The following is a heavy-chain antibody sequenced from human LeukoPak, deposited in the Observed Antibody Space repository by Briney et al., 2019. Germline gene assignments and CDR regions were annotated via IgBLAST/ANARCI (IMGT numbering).Heavy chain of an antibody. CDR2: ISSSGHYT. J-gene: IGHJ6*03. CDR1: GFTFTGDT. V-gene: IGHV3-21*01. CDR3: ARLNYDFWSGIWEGYYMDV. D-gene: IGHD3-3*01. Sequence: GGSLRLSCTPSGFTFTGDTMNWVRRAPGKGLEWVSSISSSGHYTSYADSVKGRFTISRDNAKSSLYLQMNSLRAEDTAVYYCARLNYDFWSGIWEGYYMDVWGKGTTVTVSS.